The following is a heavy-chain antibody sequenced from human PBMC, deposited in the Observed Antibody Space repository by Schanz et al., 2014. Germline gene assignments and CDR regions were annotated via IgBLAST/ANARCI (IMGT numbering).Heavy chain of an antibody. D-gene: IGHD3-10*01. CDR3: ARIGGSVFDY. J-gene: IGHJ4*02. Sequence: EVELVESGGGLVQPGGSLRLSCAASGFSFSDHAMDWVRQAAGKGLLWVSSISGTGGDDTYYADSVKGRFTISRDNSKNTLFLQMNSLRVEDSAIYYCARIGGSVFDYWAQGTLVTVSS. V-gene: IGHV3-23*04. CDR1: GFSFSDHA. CDR2: ISGTGGDDT.